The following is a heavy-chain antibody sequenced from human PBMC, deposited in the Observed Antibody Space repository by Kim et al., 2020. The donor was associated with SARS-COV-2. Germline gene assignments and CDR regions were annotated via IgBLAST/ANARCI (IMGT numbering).Heavy chain of an antibody. J-gene: IGHJ6*02. CDR2: IYSSGST. D-gene: IGHD3-22*01. CDR3: ARDFAIYDSSGFRPGDYYYYYGMDV. V-gene: IGHV4-59*13. Sequence: SETLSLTCTVSGGSISSYYWSWIRQPPGKGLEWIGYIYSSGSTNYNPSLKSRVTISVDTSKNQFSLKLSSVTAADTAVYYCARDFAIYDSSGFRPGDYYYYYGMDVWGQGTTVTVSS. CDR1: GGSISSYY.